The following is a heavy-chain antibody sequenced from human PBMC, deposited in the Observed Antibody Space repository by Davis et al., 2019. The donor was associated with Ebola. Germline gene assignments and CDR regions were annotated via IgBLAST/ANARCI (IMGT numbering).Heavy chain of an antibody. CDR2: ISAYNGNT. CDR3: ARAQFPTTSDH. V-gene: IGHV1-18*04. J-gene: IGHJ4*02. CDR1: GYTFTSYG. Sequence: ASVKVSCTASGYTFTSYGISWVRQAPGQGLEWMGWISAYNGNTNYAQNVQGRVIMTSDTATTTAYLEVGSLRSGDTAVYYCARAQFPTTSDHWGQGTLVTVSS. D-gene: IGHD1-1*01.